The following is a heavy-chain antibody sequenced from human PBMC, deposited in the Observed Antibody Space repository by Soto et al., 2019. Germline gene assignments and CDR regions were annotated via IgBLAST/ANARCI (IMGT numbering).Heavy chain of an antibody. J-gene: IGHJ5*02. V-gene: IGHV1-46*01. CDR1: GYTFTSYY. CDR2: INPSGGRT. D-gene: IGHD4-4*01. Sequence: ASVKVSCKASGYTFTSYYMHWVRQAPGQGLEWMGIINPSGGRTSYAQKFQGRVTMTRETSTSTVYMELSSLRSEDTAVYYCARGRIIYSNTGNWFDPWGQGTLVTV. CDR3: ARGRIIYSNTGNWFDP.